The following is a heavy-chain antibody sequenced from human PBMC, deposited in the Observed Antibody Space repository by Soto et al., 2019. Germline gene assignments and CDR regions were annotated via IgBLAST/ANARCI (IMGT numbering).Heavy chain of an antibody. CDR1: GFTFSSYG. Sequence: GGSLRLSCAASGFTFSSYGMHWVRQAPGKGLEWVAVISYDGSNKYYADSVKGRFTISRDNSKNTLYLQMNSLRAEDTAVYYCAKDYGYSYDALNYYYYGMDVWGQGTTVTVSS. CDR3: AKDYGYSYDALNYYYYGMDV. CDR2: ISYDGSNK. D-gene: IGHD5-18*01. V-gene: IGHV3-30*18. J-gene: IGHJ6*02.